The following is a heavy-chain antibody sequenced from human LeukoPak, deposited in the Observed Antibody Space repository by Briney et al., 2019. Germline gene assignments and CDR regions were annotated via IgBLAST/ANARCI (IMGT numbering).Heavy chain of an antibody. CDR3: ARVRLLVAATFRCDP. CDR1: GGSISSGGYY. D-gene: IGHD2-15*01. J-gene: IGHJ5*02. Sequence: KPSETLSLTCTVDGGSISSGGYYWSWIRQHPGKGLEWIGYIYYSGSTYYNPSLKSRVTISVDTSKNQFSLKPIAVTAADTAVYYCARVRLLVAATFRCDPWGQGTLVTVSS. V-gene: IGHV4-31*03. CDR2: IYYSGST.